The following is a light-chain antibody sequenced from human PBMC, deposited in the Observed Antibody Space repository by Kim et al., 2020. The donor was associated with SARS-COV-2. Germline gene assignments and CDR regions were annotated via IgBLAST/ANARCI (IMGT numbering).Light chain of an antibody. CDR3: QQSYSTPLT. CDR1: QTISSY. CDR2: APS. J-gene: IGKJ4*01. V-gene: IGKV1-39*01. Sequence: ASVGDRVTITCRTSQTISSYLHWYQQKPGKAPKLLVYAPSSLQSGVPSRFSGSGSGTDFTLTISSLQPEDFATYYCQQSYSTPLTFGGGTKVDIK.